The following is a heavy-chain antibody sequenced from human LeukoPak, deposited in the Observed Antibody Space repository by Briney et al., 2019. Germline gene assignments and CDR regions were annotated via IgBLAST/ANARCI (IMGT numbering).Heavy chain of an antibody. D-gene: IGHD2-21*01. V-gene: IGHV3-49*04. CDR2: VRGKPNGGTT. J-gene: IGHJ4*02. CDR1: GFTFDEYA. CDR3: TREPPEYCDGDC. Sequence: GGSLRLSCRVSGFTFDEYAMSWVRQAPGKGLEWVAFVRGKPNGGTTEYAASVEGRFTISRDDSKSIAYLQMNSLQTEDTAIYYCTREPPEYCDGDCWGQGTLVTVSS.